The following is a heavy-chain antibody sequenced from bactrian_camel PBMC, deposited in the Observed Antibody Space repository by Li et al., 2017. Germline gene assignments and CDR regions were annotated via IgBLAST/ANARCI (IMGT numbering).Heavy chain of an antibody. CDR3: VTGPIMWTAGFGY. V-gene: IGHV3S11*01. D-gene: IGHD5*01. J-gene: IGHJ4*01. CDR2: VYSTGINM. Sequence: DVQLVESGGGLVQPGGSLGLSCAASGFTFSYYGMSWVRQAPGKGLEWVCSVYSTGINMVYADSVKGRFTISRDNDKNTLWLQMNSLKSEDTALYYCVTGPIMWTAGFGYWGQGTQVTVS. CDR1: GFTFSYYG.